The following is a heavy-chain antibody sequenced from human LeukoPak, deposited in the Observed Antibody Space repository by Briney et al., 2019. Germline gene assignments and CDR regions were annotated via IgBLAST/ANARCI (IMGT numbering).Heavy chain of an antibody. D-gene: IGHD4-17*01. J-gene: IGHJ4*02. V-gene: IGHV3-48*03. Sequence: GGSLRLSCAASGFTFNDYEMNWVLQAQGKGLEWISYISRSGSSIYYADSVQGRFTISRDNAKNSLYLQVNSLRAEDTAGYYCVRSRVTCCFDYWGQGTLVTVSS. CDR3: VRSRVTCCFDY. CDR2: ISRSGSSI. CDR1: GFTFNDYE.